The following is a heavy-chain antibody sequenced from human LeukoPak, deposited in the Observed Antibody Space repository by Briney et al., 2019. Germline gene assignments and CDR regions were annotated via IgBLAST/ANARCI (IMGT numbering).Heavy chain of an antibody. Sequence: SETLSLTCAVYGGSFSGYYWSWIRQPPGKGLEWIGEINHSGSTNYNPSLKSRVTISVDKSKNQFSLKLSSVTAADTAVYYCARGTTGCSGGSCYSWFDPWGQGTLVTVSS. CDR1: GGSFSGYY. J-gene: IGHJ5*02. D-gene: IGHD2-15*01. CDR2: INHSGST. V-gene: IGHV4-34*01. CDR3: ARGTTGCSGGSCYSWFDP.